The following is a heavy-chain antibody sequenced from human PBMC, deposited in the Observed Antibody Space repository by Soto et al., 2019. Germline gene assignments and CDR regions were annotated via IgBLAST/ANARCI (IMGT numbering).Heavy chain of an antibody. D-gene: IGHD5-12*01. CDR1: GGSISSSSYY. Sequence: SETLSLTCTVSGGSISSSSYYWGWIRQPPGKGLEWIGSIYYSGSTYYNPSLKSRVTISVDTSKNQFSLKLSSVTAADTAVYYCARQKSGYDYYYYYGMDVWGQGTTVTVSS. CDR3: ARQKSGYDYYYYYGMDV. CDR2: IYYSGST. J-gene: IGHJ6*02. V-gene: IGHV4-39*01.